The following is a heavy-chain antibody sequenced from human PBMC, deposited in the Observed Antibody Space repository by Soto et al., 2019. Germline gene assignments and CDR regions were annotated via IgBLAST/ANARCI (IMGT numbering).Heavy chain of an antibody. D-gene: IGHD2-8*02. CDR1: GGSISSGDYY. Sequence: SESLSLTCTVSGGSISSGDYYWSWIRQPPGKGLEWIGYIYYSGSTHYNPSLKSRVTISVDTSKNQFSLKPSSVTAADTAVYYCARVLSRGLVFYWGQGTLVTVSS. V-gene: IGHV4-30-4*01. CDR3: ARVLSRGLVFY. CDR2: IYYSGST. J-gene: IGHJ4*02.